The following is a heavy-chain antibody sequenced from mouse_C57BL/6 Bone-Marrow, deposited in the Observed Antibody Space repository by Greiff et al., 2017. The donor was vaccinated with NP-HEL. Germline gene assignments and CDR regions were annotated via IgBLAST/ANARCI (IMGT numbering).Heavy chain of an antibody. CDR1: GFTFSDYG. J-gene: IGHJ2*01. Sequence: EVQRVESGGGLVKPGGSLKLSCAASGFTFSDYGMHWVRQAPEKGLEWVAYISSGSSTIYYADTVKGRFTISRDNAKNTLFLQMTSLRSEDTAMYYCARQPYYYGGRSDYWGQGTTLTVSS. D-gene: IGHD1-1*01. V-gene: IGHV5-17*01. CDR2: ISSGSSTI. CDR3: ARQPYYYGGRSDY.